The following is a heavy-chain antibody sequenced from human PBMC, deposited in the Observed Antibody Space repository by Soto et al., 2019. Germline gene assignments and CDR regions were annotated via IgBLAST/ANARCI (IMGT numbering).Heavy chain of an antibody. J-gene: IGHJ6*02. Sequence: QVQLVQSGAEVKKPGASVKVSCKASGYTFTDYHIHWMRQAPGQGLEWMGWVDPNTGHTNYAQKFQGRVTMTRDTSVNPALMELSSLTSDDTAVFYCARDPRVWCRGTSCFANYYYAMDVWGQGTTVIVS. CDR3: ARDPRVWCRGTSCFANYYYAMDV. V-gene: IGHV1-2*02. D-gene: IGHD2-2*01. CDR2: VDPNTGHT. CDR1: GYTFTDYH.